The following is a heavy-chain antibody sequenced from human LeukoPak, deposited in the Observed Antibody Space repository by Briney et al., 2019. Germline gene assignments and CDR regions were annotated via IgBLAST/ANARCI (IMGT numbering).Heavy chain of an antibody. J-gene: IGHJ5*02. V-gene: IGHV4-59*01. CDR3: ARTPQAYGSGSENWFDP. CDR2: IYYSGST. D-gene: IGHD3-10*01. Sequence: SETLSLTCTVSGGSISSYYWSWIRQPPGKGLEWIGYIYYSGSTNYNPSLKSRVTISVDTSKNQFSLKLSSVTAADTAVYYCARTPQAYGSGSENWFDPWGQGTLVTVSS. CDR1: GGSISSYY.